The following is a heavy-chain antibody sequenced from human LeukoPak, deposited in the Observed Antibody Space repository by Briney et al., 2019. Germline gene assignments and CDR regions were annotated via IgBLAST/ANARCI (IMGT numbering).Heavy chain of an antibody. CDR2: INHSGST. CDR1: GGSFSGYY. V-gene: IGHV4-34*01. J-gene: IGHJ1*01. D-gene: IGHD6-13*01. Sequence: PSETLSLTCAVYGGSFSGYYWSWIRQPPGKGLEWIGEINHSGSTNYNPSLKNRVTISVDTSKNQFYLKLSSVTAADTAVYYCAGPHYIAAAGTRYFQHWGQGTLVTVSS. CDR3: AGPHYIAAAGTRYFQH.